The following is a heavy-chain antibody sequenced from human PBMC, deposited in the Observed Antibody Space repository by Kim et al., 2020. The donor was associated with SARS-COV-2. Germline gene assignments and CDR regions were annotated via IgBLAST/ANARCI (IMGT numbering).Heavy chain of an antibody. V-gene: IGHV4-59*08. CDR3: SRQLGLNAFDI. J-gene: IGHJ3*02. CDR2: T. Sequence: TNYNPSLKSRVTISLDTSKNHLSLKVNSVTAADTAVYYCSRQLGLNAFDIWGQGTTVTVSS.